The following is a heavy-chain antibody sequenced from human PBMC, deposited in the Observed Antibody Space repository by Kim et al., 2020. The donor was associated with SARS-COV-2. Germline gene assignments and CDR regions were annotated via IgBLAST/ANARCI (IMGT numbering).Heavy chain of an antibody. D-gene: IGHD6-19*01. CDR3: ARGTYSSGWYDY. V-gene: IGHV1-2*02. J-gene: IGHJ4*02. Sequence: NYAQKFQGRVTMTRDTSISTAYMELSRLRSDDTAVYYCARGTYSSGWYDYWGQGTLVTVSS.